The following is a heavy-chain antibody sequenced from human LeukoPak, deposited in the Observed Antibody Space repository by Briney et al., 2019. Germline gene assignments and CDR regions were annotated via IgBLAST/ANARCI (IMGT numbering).Heavy chain of an antibody. J-gene: IGHJ4*02. CDR1: GGSISSGNW. V-gene: IGHV4-4*02. Sequence: SETLSHTCAVSGGSISSGNWWSWVRQPPGKGLEWIGEIYHSGSTNYNPSLKSRVTISVDKSKNQFSLKLSSVTAADTAVYYCVREENSSSWYKYFDYWGQGTLVTVSS. CDR2: IYHSGST. D-gene: IGHD6-13*01. CDR3: VREENSSSWYKYFDY.